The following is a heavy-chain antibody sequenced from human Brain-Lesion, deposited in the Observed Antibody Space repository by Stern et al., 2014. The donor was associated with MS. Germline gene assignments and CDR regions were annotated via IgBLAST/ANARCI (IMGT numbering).Heavy chain of an antibody. CDR3: AGEEDIRYCSGGSCTGNWFDP. V-gene: IGHV4-39*01. J-gene: IGHJ5*02. D-gene: IGHD2-15*01. CDR2: LYSSGNT. CDR1: GGSVSSTSYA. Sequence: QVQLQESGPGLVKPSETLSLTCTVAGGSVSSTSYAWAWIRQPPGKGLEWIGTLYSSGNTYSSSSLQSRLTLFPDTSKTQFSLQRRFVTAADTAVYYCAGEEDIRYCSGGSCTGNWFDPWGQGTLVTVSS.